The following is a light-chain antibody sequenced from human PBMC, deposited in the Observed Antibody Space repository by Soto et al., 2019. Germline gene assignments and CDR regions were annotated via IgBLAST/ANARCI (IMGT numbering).Light chain of an antibody. J-gene: IGKJ2*01. Sequence: DIVMTQSPLSLPVTPGEPASISCRSSQSLLHSNGYNYLDWYLQKPGQSPQLLIYLGSNRASGVPDRFSGSGSGTHFTLKISRVEAEDVGVYYCMQALQTPPYTFVQGTKLEIK. CDR1: QSLLHSNGYNY. CDR3: MQALQTPPYT. V-gene: IGKV2-28*01. CDR2: LGS.